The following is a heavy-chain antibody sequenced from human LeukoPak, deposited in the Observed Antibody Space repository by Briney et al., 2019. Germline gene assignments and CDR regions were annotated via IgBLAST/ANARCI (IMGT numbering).Heavy chain of an antibody. CDR3: ARVKVVTATTDAFDI. V-gene: IGHV3-23*01. Sequence: GGSLRLSCAASGFTFSNYAMSWVRQAPGKGLEWVSTITAGGGVTYFADSVKGRFTISRDNSKNTLYLQMNSLRAEDTAVYYCARVKVVTATTDAFDIWGQGTMVTVSS. J-gene: IGHJ3*02. CDR1: GFTFSNYA. CDR2: ITAGGGVT. D-gene: IGHD2-21*02.